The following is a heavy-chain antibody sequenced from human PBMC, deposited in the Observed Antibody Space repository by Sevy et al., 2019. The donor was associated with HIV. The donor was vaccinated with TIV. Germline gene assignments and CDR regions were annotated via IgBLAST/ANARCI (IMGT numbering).Heavy chain of an antibody. CDR2: ISGSGGST. Sequence: GGSLRLSCAASGFTFSSYAMSWVRQAPGKGLEWVSAISGSGGSTYYADSVKGRFTISRDNSKNTLYLQMNSLRAEDSAVYYCAKDTEGKWLEYLDYWGQGTLVTVSS. CDR1: GFTFSSYA. D-gene: IGHD5-12*01. CDR3: AKDTEGKWLEYLDY. V-gene: IGHV3-23*01. J-gene: IGHJ4*02.